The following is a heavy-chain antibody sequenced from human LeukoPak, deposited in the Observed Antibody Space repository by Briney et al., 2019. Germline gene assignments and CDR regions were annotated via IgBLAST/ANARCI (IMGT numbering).Heavy chain of an antibody. CDR1: GFTFSNYD. J-gene: IGHJ4*02. V-gene: IGHV3-48*03. Sequence: PGGSLRLSCAASGFTFSNYDMNWVRQAPGKGLEWVSYISRSGVNIYAESVKGRFTISRDNTKNSLYLQMNSLRAGDTAVYYCATVYGNYGPYWGQGTLVTVSS. CDR2: ISRSGVNI. D-gene: IGHD4-11*01. CDR3: ATVYGNYGPY.